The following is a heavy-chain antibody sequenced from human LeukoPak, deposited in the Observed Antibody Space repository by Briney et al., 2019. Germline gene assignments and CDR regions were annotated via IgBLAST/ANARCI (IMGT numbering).Heavy chain of an antibody. CDR1: GFTFSSYW. D-gene: IGHD1-26*01. CDR3: ARWGGSYNGFDY. Sequence: GGSLRLSCAASGFTFSSYWMHWVRQAPGKGLVWVSRIDSDGSSTNSADSVKGRFTISRDNAKNTLYLQMNSLRAEDTAVYYCARWGGSYNGFDYWGQGTLVPVSS. CDR2: IDSDGSST. V-gene: IGHV3-74*01. J-gene: IGHJ4*02.